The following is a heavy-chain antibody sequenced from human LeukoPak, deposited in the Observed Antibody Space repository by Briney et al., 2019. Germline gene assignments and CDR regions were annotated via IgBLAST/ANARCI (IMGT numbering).Heavy chain of an antibody. D-gene: IGHD3-22*01. CDR2: INPSGGST. V-gene: IGHV1-46*01. J-gene: IGHJ5*02. CDR3: ARDLEGYYDSSGADWFDP. Sequence: ASVKVSCKASGYTLTSYYMHWVRQAPGQGLEWMGIINPSGGSTSYAQKFQGRVTMTRDTSTSTVYMELSSLRSEDTAVYYCARDLEGYYDSSGADWFDPWGQGTLVTVSS. CDR1: GYTLTSYY.